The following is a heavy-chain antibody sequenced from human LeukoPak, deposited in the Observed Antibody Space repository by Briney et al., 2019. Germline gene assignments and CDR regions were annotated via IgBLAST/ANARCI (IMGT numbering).Heavy chain of an antibody. V-gene: IGHV4-39*07. CDR1: GVSISSISYY. J-gene: IGHJ4*02. D-gene: IGHD3-22*01. CDR3: ATNLGLFGLL. CDR2: IYYSGST. Sequence: SETLSLTCTVSGVSISSISYYWGWIRQPPGKGLEWIGSIYYSGSTYYNPSLNSRVTISVDKSKNQFSLKLRYVTAADTAVYYCATNLGLFGLLWGQGTLVTVHS.